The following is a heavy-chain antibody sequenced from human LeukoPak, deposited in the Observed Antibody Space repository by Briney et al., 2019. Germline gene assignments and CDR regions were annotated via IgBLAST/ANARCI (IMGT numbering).Heavy chain of an antibody. CDR2: IYYSGST. CDR3: ASQPSDY. V-gene: IGHV4-30-4*01. CDR1: GGSISSGDYY. J-gene: IGHJ4*02. Sequence: PSETLSLTCTVSGGSISSGDYYWSWIRQPPGKGLEWIGYIYYSGSTYYKPSLKSRVTISIDTSKNQFSLKLSSVTAADTAVYYCASQPSDYWGQGTLVTVSS. D-gene: IGHD2-2*01.